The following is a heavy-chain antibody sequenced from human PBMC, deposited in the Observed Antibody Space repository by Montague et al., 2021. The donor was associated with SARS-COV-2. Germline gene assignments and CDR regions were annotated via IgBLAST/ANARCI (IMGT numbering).Heavy chain of an antibody. CDR2: IYESGST. CDR1: GVSISSGDYS. Sequence: TLSLTCAVSGVSISSGDYSWNWIRQSPGKGLEWIGFIYESGSTLYNPSLKSRITISVDRSKNQFSLRLNSVTAADTAVYYCARKIIANAFDVWGQGTLVTVSS. CDR3: ARKIIANAFDV. J-gene: IGHJ3*01. D-gene: IGHD2/OR15-2a*01. V-gene: IGHV4-30-2*06.